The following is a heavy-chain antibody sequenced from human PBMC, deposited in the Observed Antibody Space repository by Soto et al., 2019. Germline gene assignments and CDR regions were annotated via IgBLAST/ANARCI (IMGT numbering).Heavy chain of an antibody. Sequence: GASVKVSCKASGYTFTGYYMHWVRRAPGQGLEWMGWINPNSGGTNYAQKFQGWVTMTRDTSISTAYMELSRLRSDDTAVYYCARDHCSSTSCYDLYYFDYWGQGTLVTVSS. CDR2: INPNSGGT. CDR1: GYTFTGYY. V-gene: IGHV1-2*04. D-gene: IGHD2-2*01. J-gene: IGHJ4*02. CDR3: ARDHCSSTSCYDLYYFDY.